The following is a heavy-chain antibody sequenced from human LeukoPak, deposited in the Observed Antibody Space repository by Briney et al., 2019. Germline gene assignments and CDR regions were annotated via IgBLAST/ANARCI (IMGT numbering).Heavy chain of an antibody. Sequence: PRASVKVSCKASGYTFTSYAMNWVRQAPGQGLEWMGWINTNTGNPTYAQGFTGRFVFSLDTSVSTAYLQVSSLKAEDTAVYYCARDLSIAVAGVVLAYWGQGTLVTVSS. D-gene: IGHD6-19*01. CDR2: INTNTGNP. CDR1: GYTFTSYA. V-gene: IGHV7-4-1*02. J-gene: IGHJ4*02. CDR3: ARDLSIAVAGVVLAY.